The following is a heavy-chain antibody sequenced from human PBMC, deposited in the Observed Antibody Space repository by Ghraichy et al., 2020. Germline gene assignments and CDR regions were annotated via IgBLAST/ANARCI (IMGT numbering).Heavy chain of an antibody. J-gene: IGHJ4*02. CDR2: VSVSSGNT. V-gene: IGHV1-18*01. Sequence: ASVKVSCTSSGYTFSSYGINWVRQAPGQGLEWMGRVSVSSGNTQFAQKFQGRVTMTTDTSTSTAFMELRSLTSDDTAVYYWARGGGGYDILTHWGQGTIVTVSS. D-gene: IGHD3-9*01. CDR1: GYTFSSYG. CDR3: ARGGGGYDILTH.